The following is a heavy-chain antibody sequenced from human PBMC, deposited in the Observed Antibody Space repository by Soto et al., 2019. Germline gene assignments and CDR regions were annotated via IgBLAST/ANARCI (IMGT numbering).Heavy chain of an antibody. Sequence: QVQLVQSGAEVKKPGASVRVSCKASGYSFIDFYIHWVRQAPGQGLEWMGCINPNSGVTNYAQKYRGRVIMTTDTSITTASMDLSRLRSDDTAMYYCARSPGPLYRLPFAWFDPWGQGTLVTVSS. CDR1: GYSFIDFY. CDR2: INPNSGVT. J-gene: IGHJ5*02. CDR3: ARSPGPLYRLPFAWFDP. V-gene: IGHV1-2*02. D-gene: IGHD2-2*01.